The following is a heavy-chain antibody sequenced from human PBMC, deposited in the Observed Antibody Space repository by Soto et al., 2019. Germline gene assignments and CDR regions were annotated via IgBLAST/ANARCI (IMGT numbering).Heavy chain of an antibody. CDR3: AHRKYSVYSSDRFDY. CDR2: IYWDDDK. Sequence: QITLKESGPTLVKPTQTLTLTCTLSGFSLSTSGVGVGWIRQPPGKALEWLALIYWDDDKRYSPSLKSRLTITKDTAKNQVVLTMTYIDPVDTATYYCAHRKYSVYSSDRFDYWGQGTLVPVSS. CDR1: GFSLSTSGVG. V-gene: IGHV2-5*02. J-gene: IGHJ4*02. D-gene: IGHD6-19*01.